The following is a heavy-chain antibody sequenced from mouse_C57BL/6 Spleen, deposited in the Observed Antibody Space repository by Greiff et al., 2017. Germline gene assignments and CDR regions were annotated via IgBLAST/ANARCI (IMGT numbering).Heavy chain of an antibody. D-gene: IGHD2-5*01. Sequence: QVQLQQPGAELVRPGSSVKLSCKASGYTFTSYWMDWVKQRPGQGLEWIGNIYPSDSETHYNQKFKDKATLTVDKSSSTAYMQLSSLTSEDSAVYYCARNYYSNFDAMDYWGQGTSVTVSS. CDR2: IYPSDSET. CDR3: ARNYYSNFDAMDY. V-gene: IGHV1-61*01. CDR1: GYTFTSYW. J-gene: IGHJ4*01.